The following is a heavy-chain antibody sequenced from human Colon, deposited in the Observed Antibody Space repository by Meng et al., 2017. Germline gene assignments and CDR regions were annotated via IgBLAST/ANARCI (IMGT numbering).Heavy chain of an antibody. D-gene: IGHD4-17*01. Sequence: QGPLGPSGAGVKKPGASVKVSCKASGYTFTGYYMHWVRQAPGQGLEWMGRINPNSGVTNHAQKFQGRVTMTRDTSISTAYMELSRVGFDDTAVYYCAREREGEHDYGDRFFDYWGQGTLVTVSS. CDR2: INPNSGVT. CDR1: GYTFTGYY. CDR3: AREREGEHDYGDRFFDY. J-gene: IGHJ4*02. V-gene: IGHV1-2*06.